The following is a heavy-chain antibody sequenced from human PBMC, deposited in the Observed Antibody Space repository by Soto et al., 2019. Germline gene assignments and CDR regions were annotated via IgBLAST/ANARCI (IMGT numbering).Heavy chain of an antibody. V-gene: IGHV4-39*01. CDR3: ARGQRGYSDGPSHY. Sequence: QLLESGPGLVKPSETLSLTCTVSGGSISTGNYFWGWIRQPPGKGLDWIGSIYYSGSTYYNPSLKSRGTISVDSSKNQFALKLTSVTAADTAVYYCARGQRGYSDGPSHYWGQGTLVTVSS. J-gene: IGHJ4*02. CDR2: IYYSGST. CDR1: GGSISTGNYF. D-gene: IGHD5-18*01.